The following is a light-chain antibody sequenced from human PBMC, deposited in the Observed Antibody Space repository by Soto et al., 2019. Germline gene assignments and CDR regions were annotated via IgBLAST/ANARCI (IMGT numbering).Light chain of an antibody. CDR3: QQYHTWPIT. V-gene: IGKV3-20*01. CDR2: GAS. J-gene: IGKJ4*01. Sequence: EIVLTQSPGTLSLSPGERATLSCRASQSVSSNYLAWYQQKPGQAPRLLIYGASSRATGIPARFSGTGSGTDFTLTISSLQSEDCAIYYCQQYHTWPITFGGGTKVDIK. CDR1: QSVSSNY.